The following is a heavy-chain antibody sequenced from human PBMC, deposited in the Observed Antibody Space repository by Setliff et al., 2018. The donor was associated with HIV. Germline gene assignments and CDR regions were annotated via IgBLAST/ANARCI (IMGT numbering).Heavy chain of an antibody. CDR2: VDWAGDVT. Sequence: GGSLRLSCAASGFTFSSYFMHWVRQSPGKGLEWVAGVDWAGDVTAYGDFAKGRFTISRDNARKSLYLQMNSLTTEDTALYYCIKDGSRTGLYYHYIDVWGKGTTVTVSS. V-gene: IGHV3-9*01. J-gene: IGHJ6*03. CDR3: IKDGSRTGLYYHYIDV. D-gene: IGHD3-9*01. CDR1: GFTFSSYF.